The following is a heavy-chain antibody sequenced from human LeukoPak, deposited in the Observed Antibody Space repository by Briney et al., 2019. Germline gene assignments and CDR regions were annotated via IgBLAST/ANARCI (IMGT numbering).Heavy chain of an antibody. CDR3: AKDRGDYAVWFDP. V-gene: IGHV3-7*03. CDR1: GFTFNNYW. D-gene: IGHD4-17*01. Sequence: PGGSLRLSCAASGFTFNNYWMSWVRQAPGKGLEWVANIKQDESEIHYVDSVKGRFTISRDNSKNTLYLQMNSLRAEDTAVYYCAKDRGDYAVWFDPWGQGTLVTVSS. CDR2: IKQDESEI. J-gene: IGHJ5*02.